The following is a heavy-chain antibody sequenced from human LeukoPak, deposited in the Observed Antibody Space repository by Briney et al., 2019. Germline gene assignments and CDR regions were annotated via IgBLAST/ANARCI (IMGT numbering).Heavy chain of an antibody. D-gene: IGHD5/OR15-5a*01. CDR2: IYYSGST. CDR1: GGSISSSSYY. V-gene: IGHV4-39*07. Sequence: PSETLSLTCTVSGGSISSSSYYWGWIRQPPGKGLEWIGSIYYSGSTYYNPSLKSRVTISVDTSKNQFSLKLSSVTAADTAAYYCAKGNPFYDYWGQGTLVTVSS. J-gene: IGHJ4*02. CDR3: AKGNPFYDY.